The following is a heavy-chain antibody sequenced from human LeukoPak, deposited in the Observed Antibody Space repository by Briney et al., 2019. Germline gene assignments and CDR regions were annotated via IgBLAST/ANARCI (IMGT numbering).Heavy chain of an antibody. CDR2: IYSGGST. D-gene: IGHD3-22*01. J-gene: IGHJ4*02. Sequence: PGGSLRLSCAASGFTVSSNYMSWVRQAPGKGLEWVSVIYSGGSTYYADSVKGRFTISRDNSKNTLYLQMNSLRAEDTAVYYCARVRHTRWLEGYYFDYWGQGTLVTVSS. CDR3: ARVRHTRWLEGYYFDY. CDR1: GFTVSSNY. V-gene: IGHV3-53*01.